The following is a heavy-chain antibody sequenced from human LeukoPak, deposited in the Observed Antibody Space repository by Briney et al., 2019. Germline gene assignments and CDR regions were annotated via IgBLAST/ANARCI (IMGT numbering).Heavy chain of an antibody. Sequence: GGSLRLSCAASGFSVSNTYMSWVRQAPRKGLEWVSVIYSGDSGVSTYYADSVKGRFTISRHNSKNTLYLQMSSLRAEDTAVYFCARSAARLRYYYAMDVWGQGTTVTVCS. CDR1: GFSVSNTY. D-gene: IGHD6-6*01. CDR2: IYSGDSGVST. CDR3: ARSAARLRYYYAMDV. J-gene: IGHJ6*02. V-gene: IGHV3-53*04.